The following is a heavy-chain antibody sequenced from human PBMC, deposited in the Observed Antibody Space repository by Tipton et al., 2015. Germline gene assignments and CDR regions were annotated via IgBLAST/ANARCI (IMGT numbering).Heavy chain of an antibody. Sequence: LRLSCTVSGGSIVSDTYYWSWIRQPAGKGLEWIGRIYTSGITNYGTTNYTPSLKSRVAISVDTSTNQFSLKLSSVPASDTAVYYCARDWARGCNGAICYGNWFDPWGQGTLVTVSS. J-gene: IGHJ5*02. CDR3: ARDWARGCNGAICYGNWFDP. CDR1: GGSIVSDTYY. CDR2: IYTSGIT. D-gene: IGHD2-15*01. V-gene: IGHV4-61*02.